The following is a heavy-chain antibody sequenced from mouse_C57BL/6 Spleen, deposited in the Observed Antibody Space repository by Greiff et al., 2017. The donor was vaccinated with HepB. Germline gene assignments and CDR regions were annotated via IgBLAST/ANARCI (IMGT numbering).Heavy chain of an antibody. CDR2: IDPETGGT. D-gene: IGHD2-5*01. CDR3: RGAYYSNYGAMDY. Sequence: VQLQQSGAELVRPGASVTLSCKASGYTFTDYEMHWVKQTPVHGLEWIGAIDPETGGTAYNQKFKGKAILTADKSSSPAYMELRSLTSEDSAVYYCRGAYYSNYGAMDYWGQRTSVTVSS. CDR1: GYTFTDYE. V-gene: IGHV1-15*01. J-gene: IGHJ4*01.